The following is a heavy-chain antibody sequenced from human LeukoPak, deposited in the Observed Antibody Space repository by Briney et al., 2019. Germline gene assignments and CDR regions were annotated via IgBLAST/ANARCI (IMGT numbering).Heavy chain of an antibody. CDR3: ARDLAGVLDY. Sequence: GESLRLSCAASGFTFSTYRMAWVRQAPGKGLEWVANIKYDESEKYYVDSVKGRFTISRDNAKNSLFLQMNSLRAEDTAVYYCARDLAGVLDYWGRGTLVTVSS. V-gene: IGHV3-7*01. CDR1: GFTFSTYR. CDR2: IKYDESEK. D-gene: IGHD2-8*01. J-gene: IGHJ4*02.